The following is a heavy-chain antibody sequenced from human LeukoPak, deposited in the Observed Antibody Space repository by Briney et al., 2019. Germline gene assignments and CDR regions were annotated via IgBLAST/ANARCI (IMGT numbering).Heavy chain of an antibody. CDR3: AKDDRDIPGGIAACPGRFDP. CDR1: GFTFSSYA. V-gene: IGHV3-23*01. Sequence: SGGSLRLSCAASGFTFSSYAMSWVRQAPGKGLEWVSAISGSGGSTYYADSVKGRFTISRDNSKNTLYLQMNSLRAEDTAVYYCAKDDRDIPGGIAACPGRFDPWGQGTLVTVSS. D-gene: IGHD6-6*01. J-gene: IGHJ5*02. CDR2: ISGSGGST.